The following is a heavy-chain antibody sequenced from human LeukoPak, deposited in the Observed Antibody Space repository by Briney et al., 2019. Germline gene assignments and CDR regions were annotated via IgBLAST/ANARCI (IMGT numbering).Heavy chain of an antibody. J-gene: IGHJ4*02. CDR3: AAKVLVINYYFDY. CDR2: IYNSGST. D-gene: IGHD3-22*01. V-gene: IGHV4-30-4*07. Sequence: SETLSLTCAVSDYSIRSGGYSWNWIRQPPGKGLEWIGYIYNSGSTYYNPSLKSRVTISVDTSKNQFSLKLSSVTAADTAVYYCAAKVLVINYYFDYWGQGSLVTVSS. CDR1: DYSIRSGGYS.